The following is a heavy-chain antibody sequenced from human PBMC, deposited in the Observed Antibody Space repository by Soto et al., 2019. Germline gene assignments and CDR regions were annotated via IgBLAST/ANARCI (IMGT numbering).Heavy chain of an antibody. D-gene: IGHD5-12*01. J-gene: IGHJ6*02. Sequence: GGSLRLSCAASGFTFDDYTMHWVRQAPGKGLEWVSLISWDGGSTYYADSVKGRFTISRDNSKNSLYLQMNSLRTEDTALYYCAKEMATKSQRFYYYYGMDVWGQGTTVTVSS. CDR2: ISWDGGST. CDR1: GFTFDDYT. V-gene: IGHV3-43*01. CDR3: AKEMATKSQRFYYYYGMDV.